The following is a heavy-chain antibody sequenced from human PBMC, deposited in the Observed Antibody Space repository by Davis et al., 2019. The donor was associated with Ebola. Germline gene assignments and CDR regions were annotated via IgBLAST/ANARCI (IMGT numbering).Heavy chain of an antibody. Sequence: SGPTLVTPTHTLTLICSFSGFSLRPAGLGGGWILQPPGKTLEWLALVYCDDDKRYSPALRSRLTISKDTSKNQVVLTMTNMDPVDTATYYCAHRKYRCRGGSCGGKGFDPWGQGTLVTVSS. CDR3: AHRKYRCRGGSCGGKGFDP. CDR1: GFSLRPAGLG. D-gene: IGHD2-15*01. J-gene: IGHJ5*02. V-gene: IGHV2-5*02. CDR2: VYCDDDK.